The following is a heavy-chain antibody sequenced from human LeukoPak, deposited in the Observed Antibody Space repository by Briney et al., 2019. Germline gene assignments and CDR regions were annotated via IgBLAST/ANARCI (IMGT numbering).Heavy chain of an antibody. V-gene: IGHV5-51*01. CDR2: IYPGDSDT. CDR1: GYSFTSYW. Sequence: GESLKISCKGSGYSFTSYWIGWVRQMPGKGLEWMGIIYPGDSDTRYSPSFQGQVTISADKSISTAHLQWSSLKASDTAMYYCARHGGYCSSTSCSEIDYWGQGTLVTVSS. CDR3: ARHGGYCSSTSCSEIDY. J-gene: IGHJ4*02. D-gene: IGHD2-2*01.